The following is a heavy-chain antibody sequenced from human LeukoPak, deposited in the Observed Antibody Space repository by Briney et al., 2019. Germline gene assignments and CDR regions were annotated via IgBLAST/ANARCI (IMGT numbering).Heavy chain of an antibody. CDR2: ISYDGSNK. CDR1: GFTSSSYA. CDR3: ARDLSRYCSGGSCYSGHY. J-gene: IGHJ4*02. V-gene: IGHV3-30*04. D-gene: IGHD2-15*01. Sequence: GGSLRLSCAASGFTSSSYAMHWVRQAPGKGLEWVAVISYDGSNKYYADSVKGRFTISRDNSKNTLYLQMNSLRAEDTAVYYCARDLSRYCSGGSCYSGHYWGQGTLVTVSS.